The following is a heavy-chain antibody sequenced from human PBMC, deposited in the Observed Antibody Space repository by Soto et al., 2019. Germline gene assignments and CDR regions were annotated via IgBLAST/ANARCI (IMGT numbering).Heavy chain of an antibody. CDR1: GGTFSSYA. J-gene: IGHJ5*02. CDR2: IIPIFGTA. D-gene: IGHD3-22*01. CDR3: ARFGYYSYCCGYLPT. Sequence: QVQLVQSGAEVKKPGSSVKVSCKASGGTFSSYAISWVRQAPGQGLEWMGGIIPIFGTANYAQKFQSRVTITTDDSTGTTYMGLSSLKYDDTAVYDCARFGYYSYCCGYLPTWGQGTLVTVSS. V-gene: IGHV1-69*01.